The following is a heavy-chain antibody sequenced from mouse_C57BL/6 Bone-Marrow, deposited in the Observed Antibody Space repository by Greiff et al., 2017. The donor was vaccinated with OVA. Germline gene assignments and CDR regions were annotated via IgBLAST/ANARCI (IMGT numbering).Heavy chain of an antibody. D-gene: IGHD2-4*01. V-gene: IGHV1-82*01. CDR2: IYPGDGDT. CDR3: ARSPYYDSRVGY. CDR1: GYAFSSSW. Sequence: QVQLKESGPELVKPGASVKISCKASGYAFSSSWMNWVKQRPGKGLEWIGRIYPGDGDTNYNGKFKGKATLTADKSSSTAYMQLSSLTSEDSAVYFCARSPYYDSRVGYWGQGTSVTVSS. J-gene: IGHJ4*01.